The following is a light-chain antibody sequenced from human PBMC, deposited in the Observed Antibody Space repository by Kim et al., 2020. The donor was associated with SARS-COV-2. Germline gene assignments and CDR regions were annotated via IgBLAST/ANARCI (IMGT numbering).Light chain of an antibody. Sequence: SPGERATLSCRASQSVSSHLAWYQQKPGQAPRRLIYGASTRATGIPARFSGSGSGTDFTLTIGSLQSEDFATYYCQQYNNWPPWTFGQGTKVDIK. CDR3: QQYNNWPPWT. CDR2: GAS. V-gene: IGKV3-15*01. J-gene: IGKJ1*01. CDR1: QSVSSH.